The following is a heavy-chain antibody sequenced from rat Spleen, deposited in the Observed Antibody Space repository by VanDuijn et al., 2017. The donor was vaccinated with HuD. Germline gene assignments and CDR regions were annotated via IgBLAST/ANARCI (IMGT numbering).Heavy chain of an antibody. J-gene: IGHJ2*01. CDR1: GATGRDED. D-gene: IGHD1-9*01. V-gene: IGHV5-29*01. CDR2: ISYDDSRT. CDR3: ARHGYNSYFDY. Sequence: EGQRGEAEGGRGQPGRARKRSWAAAGATGRDEDRAGGRQAPTKGLEWVATISYDDSRTYYRDSVKGRFTISRDNAKSTLYLQMDSLRSEHTATYYCARHGYNSYFDYWGQGVMVTVSS.